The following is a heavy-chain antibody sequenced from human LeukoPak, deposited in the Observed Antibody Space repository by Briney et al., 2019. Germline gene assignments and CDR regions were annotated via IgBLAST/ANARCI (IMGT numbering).Heavy chain of an antibody. J-gene: IGHJ4*02. V-gene: IGHV3-73*01. CDR3: TTYPQ. Sequence: GGSLRLSCAASGFTFSGSAMHWVRQASGKGLEWVGRIGSKANSYATAYAASVKGRITISSDDSKNKAYLQMNSLKTEDTAVYYCTTYPQWGQGTLVTVSS. CDR2: IGSKANSYAT. CDR1: GFTFSGSA.